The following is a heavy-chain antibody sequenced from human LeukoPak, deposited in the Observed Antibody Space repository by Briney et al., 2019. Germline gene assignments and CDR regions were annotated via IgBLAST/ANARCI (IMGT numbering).Heavy chain of an antibody. CDR1: GYSISSHFH. Sequence: SETLSLTCSVSGYSISSHFHWGWVRQPPGKGLEWIGSIHHDGSTFYNPSLKSRVTLSLDTSKNQFSLQLTSVTAADTATYYCARDRFDYGEYEFDYLGQGTLVTVSS. J-gene: IGHJ4*02. CDR3: ARDRFDYGEYEFDY. V-gene: IGHV4-38-2*02. D-gene: IGHD4-17*01. CDR2: IHHDGST.